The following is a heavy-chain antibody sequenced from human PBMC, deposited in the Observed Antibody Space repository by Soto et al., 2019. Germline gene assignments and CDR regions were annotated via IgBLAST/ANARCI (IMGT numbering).Heavy chain of an antibody. V-gene: IGHV1-3*01. Sequence: ASVKVSCKASGYTFTSYTMHWVRHAPGRRLEWMGWINAGNGDTKYSQKFQGRVTITRDTSASTAYMELSSLRSEDTAVYYCASGLAYYYDSSGLDYWGQGTLVTVSS. D-gene: IGHD3-22*01. CDR2: INAGNGDT. J-gene: IGHJ4*02. CDR3: ASGLAYYYDSSGLDY. CDR1: GYTFTSYT.